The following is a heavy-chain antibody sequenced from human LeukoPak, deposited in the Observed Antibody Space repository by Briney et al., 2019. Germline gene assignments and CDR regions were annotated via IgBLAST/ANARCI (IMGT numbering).Heavy chain of an antibody. CDR2: INSDGTTT. J-gene: IGHJ4*02. D-gene: IGHD2-15*01. CDR3: ARVGSGGNCN. CDR1: GFTFSSYW. Sequence: GGSLRLSCAASGFTFSSYWMHWVRQPPGKGPVWVSRINSDGTTTGYADSVKGRFTVSRDNAKNTLYLQMNSLRAEDTAVYYCARVGSGGNCNWGQGTLVTVSS. V-gene: IGHV3-74*01.